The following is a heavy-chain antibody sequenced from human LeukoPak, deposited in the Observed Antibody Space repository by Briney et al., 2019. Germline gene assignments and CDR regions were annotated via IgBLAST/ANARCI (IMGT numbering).Heavy chain of an antibody. CDR3: ASQPAVIELDC. CDR1: GFSFSSYW. J-gene: IGHJ4*02. V-gene: IGHV3-7*01. D-gene: IGHD2/OR15-2a*01. CDR2: INQDGGKK. Sequence: PGGSLRLSCAASGFSFSSYWMTWVRQAPGKGLEWVANINQDGGKKTYVDSVKGRFTISRDNAKNSLYLQMSSLRVEDTAVYYCASQPAVIELDCWGQGTLVTVSS.